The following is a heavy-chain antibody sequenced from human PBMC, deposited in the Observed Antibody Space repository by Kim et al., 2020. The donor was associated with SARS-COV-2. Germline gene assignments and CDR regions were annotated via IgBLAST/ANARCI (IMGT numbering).Heavy chain of an antibody. J-gene: IGHJ4*02. D-gene: IGHD6-19*01. CDR3: AKEGLWLVTRGPD. V-gene: IGHV3-23*01. Sequence: YADSVKGRFTIARDNSKNTLYLQMNSLRAEDTAVYYCAKEGLWLVTRGPDWGQGTLVTVSS.